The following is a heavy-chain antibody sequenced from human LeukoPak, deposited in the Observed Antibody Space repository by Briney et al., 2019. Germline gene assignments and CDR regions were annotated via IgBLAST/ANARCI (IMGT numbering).Heavy chain of an antibody. D-gene: IGHD6-19*01. J-gene: IGHJ4*02. CDR3: ARHRDSSGWPNYFDY. V-gene: IGHV4-59*08. Sequence: PSETLSLTCTVSGGSISGYYWSWIRQPPGKGLEWIGYIYHSASTNYNPSLKSRLTISIDTSKNQFSLKLSTVTAADTAVYYCARHRDSSGWPNYFDYLGQGTLVTVSS. CDR2: IYHSAST. CDR1: GGSISGYY.